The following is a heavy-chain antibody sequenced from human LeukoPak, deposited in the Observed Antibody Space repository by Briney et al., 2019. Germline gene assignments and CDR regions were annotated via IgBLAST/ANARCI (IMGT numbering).Heavy chain of an antibody. CDR1: GFTFTTYA. J-gene: IGHJ4*02. D-gene: IGHD6-13*01. CDR2: ISTDGGGT. CDR3: ARYSSGSCYDY. V-gene: IGHV3-64*01. Sequence: GGSLRLSCAASGFTFTTYAMHWVRPAPGGGLEYVSAISTDGGGTYYANSVKGRFTISRDNSKNTLYLQMGSLRVEDMAVYYCARYSSGSCYDYWGQGTLVTVSS.